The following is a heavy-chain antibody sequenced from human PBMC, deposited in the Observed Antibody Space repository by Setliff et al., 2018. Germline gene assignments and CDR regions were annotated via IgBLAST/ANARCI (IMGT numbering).Heavy chain of an antibody. CDR3: TRAYSGSHDY. D-gene: IGHD1-26*01. Sequence: PSETLSLTCAVSGGSISSPNWWNWVRQPPGKGLEWIGEIYHSGTTNYNPSLKSRVTMSVDKSRNQFSLRLTSVTAADTAIYHCTRAYSGSHDYWGQGTLVTVSS. J-gene: IGHJ4*02. CDR1: GGSISSPNW. CDR2: IYHSGTT. V-gene: IGHV4-4*02.